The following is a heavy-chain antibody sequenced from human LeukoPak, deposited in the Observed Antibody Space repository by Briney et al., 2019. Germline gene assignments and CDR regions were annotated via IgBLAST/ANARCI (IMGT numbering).Heavy chain of an antibody. CDR3: TRHEGDGGNTFDY. V-gene: IGHV3-73*01. J-gene: IGHJ4*02. CDR1: GFTFSGSA. Sequence: GGSLRLSCAASGFTFSGSAMHWVRQASGKGLEWVGRIRSKDNSYETAYSASRKDRFTISRDDSKNTAYLQMNSLKPEDTAVYYCTRHEGDGGNTFDYWGQGTLVTVSS. D-gene: IGHD4-23*01. CDR2: IRSKDNSYET.